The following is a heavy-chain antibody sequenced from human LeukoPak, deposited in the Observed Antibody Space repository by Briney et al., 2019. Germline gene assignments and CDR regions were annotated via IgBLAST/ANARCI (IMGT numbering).Heavy chain of an antibody. J-gene: IGHJ4*02. CDR1: GGTFSSYA. D-gene: IGHD1-14*01. CDR2: IIPILGIA. CDR3: ARDLGSAPEHSDY. V-gene: IGHV1-69*04. Sequence: ASVKVSCKASGGTFSSYAISWVRQTPGQGLEWMGRIIPILGIANYAQKFQGRVTITADKSTSTAYMELSSLRSEDTAVYYCARDLGSAPEHSDYWGQGTLVTVSS.